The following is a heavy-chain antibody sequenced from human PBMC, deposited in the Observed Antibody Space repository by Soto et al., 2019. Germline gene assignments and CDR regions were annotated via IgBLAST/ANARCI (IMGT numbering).Heavy chain of an antibody. J-gene: IGHJ4*02. CDR3: AKDAVAYAYIWWSNRYLSY. CDR1: GSSLSSTE. CDR2: IRCSGGST. D-gene: IGHD3-16*02. V-gene: IGHV3-23*01. Sequence: GGGLRLSWVAAGSSLSSTELRLCCQEPGSRMNWVSAIRCSGGSTYYADSVKGRFTISRDNSKNTLYLQMNSLRAEDTAVYYCAKDAVAYAYIWWSNRYLSYCGQG.